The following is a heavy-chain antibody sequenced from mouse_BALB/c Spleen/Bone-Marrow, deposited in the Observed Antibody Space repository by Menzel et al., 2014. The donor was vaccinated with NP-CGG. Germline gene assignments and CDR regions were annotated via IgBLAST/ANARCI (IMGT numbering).Heavy chain of an antibody. CDR1: GDSITSGY. CDR3: ARYKGYYDHDGDYFDY. J-gene: IGHJ2*01. D-gene: IGHD2-4*01. V-gene: IGHV3-8*02. CDR2: ISYSGST. Sequence: EVQLVESGPSLVKPSQTLSLTCSVTGDSITSGYWNWIRKFPGNKLEYMGYISYSGSTYYNPSLKSRISITRDTSKNQYHLQLKSVTIEDTATYYCARYKGYYDHDGDYFDYWGQGTTLTVSS.